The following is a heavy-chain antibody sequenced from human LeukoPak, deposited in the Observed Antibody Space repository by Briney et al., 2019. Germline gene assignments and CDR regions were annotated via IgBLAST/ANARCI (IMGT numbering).Heavy chain of an antibody. J-gene: IGHJ4*02. Sequence: ASVKVSCKASGYTFTGYYMHWVRQAPGQGLEWMGWINPNSGGTNYAQKFQGRVTMTRDTSISTAYMELSRLRSDDTAVYYCARDYGGNSAGIDYWGQGTLVTVSS. CDR1: GYTFTGYY. CDR2: INPNSGGT. CDR3: ARDYGGNSAGIDY. D-gene: IGHD4-23*01. V-gene: IGHV1-2*02.